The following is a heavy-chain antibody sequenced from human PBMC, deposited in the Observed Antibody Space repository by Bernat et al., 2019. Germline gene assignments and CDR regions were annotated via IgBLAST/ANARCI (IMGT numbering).Heavy chain of an antibody. Sequence: QVQLVESGGGLVKPGGSLRLSCAASGFTFSDYYMSWIRQAPGKGLEWVSYISSSSSYTNYADSVKGRFTISRDNAKNSLYLQMNSLRAEDTAVYYCARVGNCSGGSCYSDAFDIRGQGTMVTVSS. CDR3: ARVGNCSGGSCYSDAFDI. D-gene: IGHD2-15*01. CDR2: ISSSSSYT. CDR1: GFTFSDYY. J-gene: IGHJ3*02. V-gene: IGHV3-11*05.